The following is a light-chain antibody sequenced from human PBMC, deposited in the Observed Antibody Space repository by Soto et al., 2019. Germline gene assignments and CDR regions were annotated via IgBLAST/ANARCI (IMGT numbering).Light chain of an antibody. J-gene: IGKJ2*01. CDR2: SAS. CDR1: QNISNY. CDR3: QQSYSSPYT. Sequence: DIQMTQSPSSLSASVGDRVTITCRASQNISNYLNWYQLKPGKAPKFLIYSASSLQSGVPSRFSGSGSGTDFSLTISSLQPEDFATYYCQQSYSSPYTFGQGTKLEIK. V-gene: IGKV1-39*01.